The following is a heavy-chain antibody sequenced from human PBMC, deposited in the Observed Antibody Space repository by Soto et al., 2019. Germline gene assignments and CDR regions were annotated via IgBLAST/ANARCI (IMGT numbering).Heavy chain of an antibody. J-gene: IGHJ4*02. CDR3: ARFGYTTEAH. CDR1: GGSVSSNSYS. V-gene: IGHV3-21*01. CDR2: ISSSSSYI. D-gene: IGHD5-12*01. Sequence: ETLSLTCTVSGGSVSSNSYSWGWIRQAPGKGLEWVSSISSSSSYIYYADSVKGRFTISRDNAKNSLYLQMNSLRAEDTAVYYCARFGYTTEAHWGQGTLVTVSS.